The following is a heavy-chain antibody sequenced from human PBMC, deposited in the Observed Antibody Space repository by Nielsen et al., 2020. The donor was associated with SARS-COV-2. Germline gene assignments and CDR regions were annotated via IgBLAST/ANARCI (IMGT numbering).Heavy chain of an antibody. Sequence: GGSLRLSCATSGFSFTSYTMNWVRQVPGKGLEWVAVLSYDGSNKPYGGSVRGRFAISRENSKNTLYLQMNSLRVEDTAAYYCATANSGNYFHPFDYWGQRTLVTVSS. CDR3: ATANSGNYFHPFDY. CDR1: GFSFTSYT. CDR2: LSYDGSNK. V-gene: IGHV3-30*09. J-gene: IGHJ4*02. D-gene: IGHD2/OR15-2a*01.